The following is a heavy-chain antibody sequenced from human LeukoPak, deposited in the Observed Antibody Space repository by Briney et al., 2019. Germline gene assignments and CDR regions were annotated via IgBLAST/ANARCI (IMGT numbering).Heavy chain of an antibody. D-gene: IGHD5-18*01. Sequence: SETLSLTCAVYGGSFSGYYWSWIRQPPGKGLEWIGEINHSGSTNYNPSLKSRVTISVDTSKNQFSLKLSSVTAADTAVYYCAKGGRRSDTATANWFDPWGQGTLVTVSS. CDR1: GGSFSGYY. V-gene: IGHV4-34*01. J-gene: IGHJ5*02. CDR2: INHSGST. CDR3: AKGGRRSDTATANWFDP.